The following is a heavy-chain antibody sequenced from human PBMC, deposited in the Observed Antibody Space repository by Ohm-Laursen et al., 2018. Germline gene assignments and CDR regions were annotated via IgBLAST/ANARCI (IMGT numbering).Heavy chain of an antibody. CDR1: GFTFSSYG. CDR2: DSGSGDST. CDR3: ARRVAYDRGEFDY. V-gene: IGHV3-23*01. J-gene: IGHJ4*02. Sequence: SLRLSCTASGFTFSSYGMSWVRQAPGKGLEWVSADSGSGDSTQHADSVKGRFTTSRDNSKNTLYLQMNSLRAEDTAVYYCARRVAYDRGEFDYWGLGTLVTVSS. D-gene: IGHD5-12*01.